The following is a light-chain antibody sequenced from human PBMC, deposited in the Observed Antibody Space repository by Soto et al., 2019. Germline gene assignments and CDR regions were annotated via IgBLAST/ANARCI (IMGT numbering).Light chain of an antibody. V-gene: IGKV3-20*01. CDR1: QSVSSTF. Sequence: EIVLTQSPGTLSLSPGERATLSCRASQSVSSTFLAWFQQKPGQAPRLLIYGASSRATGIPDRFSGSGSGTDFTLTINRLEPEDFAVYYCQQFGTSPLWTFGQGTKVEI. CDR3: QQFGTSPLWT. CDR2: GAS. J-gene: IGKJ1*01.